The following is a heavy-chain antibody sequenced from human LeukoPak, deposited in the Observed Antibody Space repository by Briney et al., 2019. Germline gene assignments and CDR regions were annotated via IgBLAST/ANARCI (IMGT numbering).Heavy chain of an antibody. Sequence: GGSLRLSCAASGFTFSSYAMNWVRQAPGKGLEWVSAISGSGGTTYYADSVKGRFTISRDNSKNTLYVQMNSLRAEDTAVYYCAKEGAFPIITYDSWGQGTLVTVSS. CDR3: AKEGAFPIITYDS. J-gene: IGHJ5*01. CDR2: ISGSGGTT. D-gene: IGHD3-10*01. V-gene: IGHV3-23*01. CDR1: GFTFSSYA.